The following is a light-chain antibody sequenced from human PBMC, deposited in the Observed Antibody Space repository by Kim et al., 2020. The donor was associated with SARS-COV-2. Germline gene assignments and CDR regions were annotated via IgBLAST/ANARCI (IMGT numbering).Light chain of an antibody. Sequence: LGQTVRITCQGDSLRSYYASWYQQKPGQAPVLVIYGKNNRPSGIPDRFSGSSSGNTASLTITGAQAEDEADYYCNSRDSSGNHHYVFGTGTKVTV. CDR1: SLRSYY. CDR2: GKN. CDR3: NSRDSSGNHHYV. V-gene: IGLV3-19*01. J-gene: IGLJ1*01.